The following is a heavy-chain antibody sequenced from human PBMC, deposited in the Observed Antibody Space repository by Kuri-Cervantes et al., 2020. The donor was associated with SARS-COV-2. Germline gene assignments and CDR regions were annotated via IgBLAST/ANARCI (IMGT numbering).Heavy chain of an antibody. Sequence: SETLSLTCSVSGGPISSRSYYWGWIRQPPGKGLEWIGSIYYSGSTNYNPTLKSRVTISVDTCTNQFFLNLTSVTAADTAVYYCARQGGYYGMDVWGQGTTVTVSS. D-gene: IGHD3-22*01. CDR2: IYYSGST. V-gene: IGHV4-39*01. CDR1: GGPISSRSYY. CDR3: ARQGGYYGMDV. J-gene: IGHJ6*02.